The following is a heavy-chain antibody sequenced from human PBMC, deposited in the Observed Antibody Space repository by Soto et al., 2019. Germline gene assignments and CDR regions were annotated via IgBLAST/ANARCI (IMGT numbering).Heavy chain of an antibody. CDR3: ARWGLGPYCSGGSCYLGYYYYGMDV. J-gene: IGHJ6*02. CDR2: IYYSGST. D-gene: IGHD2-15*01. Sequence: SETLSLTCTVSGGSISSYYWSWIRQPPGKGPEWIGYIYYSGSTNYNPSLKSRVTISVDTSKNQFSLKLSSVTAADTAVYYCARWGLGPYCSGGSCYLGYYYYGMDVWGQGTTVTVSS. CDR1: GGSISSYY. V-gene: IGHV4-59*01.